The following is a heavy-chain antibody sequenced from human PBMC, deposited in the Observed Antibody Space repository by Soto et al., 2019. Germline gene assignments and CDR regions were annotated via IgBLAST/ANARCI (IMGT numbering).Heavy chain of an antibody. Sequence: QVQLVESGGGVVQPGRSLRLSCAASGFTFSSYCMHWVRQAPGKGLEWVAVISYDGSNKYYADSVKGRFTISRDNSKNTLYLQMNSLRAEDTAVYYCAKGYSGYDSTLDYWGQGTLVTVSS. D-gene: IGHD5-12*01. V-gene: IGHV3-30*18. J-gene: IGHJ4*02. CDR1: GFTFSSYC. CDR3: AKGYSGYDSTLDY. CDR2: ISYDGSNK.